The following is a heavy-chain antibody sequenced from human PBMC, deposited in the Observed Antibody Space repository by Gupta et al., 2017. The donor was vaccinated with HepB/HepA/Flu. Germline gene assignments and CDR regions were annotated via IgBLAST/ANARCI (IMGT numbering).Heavy chain of an antibody. CDR3: AKGPVGYYYDSSGYPFDY. Sequence: EVQLLESGGGLVQPGGSLRLSCAASGFTFSSYAMSWVRQAPGKGLEWVSAISGSGGSTYYADSVKGRFTISRDNSKNTLYLQMNSLRAEDTAVYYCAKGPVGYYYDSSGYPFDYWGQGTLVTVSS. J-gene: IGHJ4*02. D-gene: IGHD3-22*01. V-gene: IGHV3-23*01. CDR1: GFTFSSYA. CDR2: ISGSGGST.